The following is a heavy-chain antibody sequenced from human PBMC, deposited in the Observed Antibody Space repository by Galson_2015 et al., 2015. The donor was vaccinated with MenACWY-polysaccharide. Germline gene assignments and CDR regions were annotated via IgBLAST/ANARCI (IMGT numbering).Heavy chain of an antibody. D-gene: IGHD2-15*01. CDR2: IGSDGDRT. J-gene: IGHJ4*02. Sequence: SLRLSCAASGFTFNNYAMTWVRQAPGKGLEWVSSIGSDGDRTYYADSVKGWFTVSRDNSRNTLFLQMNTLRAEDTAIYYCAKDCCATTTCCYSTDGWGQGTLVTVSS. CDR1: GFTFNNYA. CDR3: AKDCCATTTCCYSTDG. V-gene: IGHV3-23*01.